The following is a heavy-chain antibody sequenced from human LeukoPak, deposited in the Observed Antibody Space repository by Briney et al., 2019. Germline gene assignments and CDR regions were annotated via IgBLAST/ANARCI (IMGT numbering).Heavy chain of an antibody. J-gene: IGHJ4*02. CDR3: ARYGLVGATPIGY. Sequence: GASVKVSCKASGYTFTSYGMSWVRQAPGQGLEWMGWINAYSGNTNYAQKLQGRVTMTTDTSTSTAYMELRSLRSDVSAVYYCARYGLVGATPIGYWGQGTLVTVSS. V-gene: IGHV1-18*01. CDR1: GYTFTSYG. CDR2: INAYSGNT. D-gene: IGHD1-26*01.